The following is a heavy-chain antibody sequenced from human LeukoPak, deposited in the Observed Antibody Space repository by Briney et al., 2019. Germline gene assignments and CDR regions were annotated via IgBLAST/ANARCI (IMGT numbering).Heavy chain of an antibody. J-gene: IGHJ3*02. CDR1: GFTLRSNY. CDR3: ASQVVVAATVAFDI. D-gene: IGHD2-15*01. Sequence: WGAPRLSCAAPGFTLRSNYMSWVRQAPGEGVGGVSVIYSGGSTYYADSVKGRFTISRDNSKNTLYLQMNSLRAEDTAVYYCASQVVVAATVAFDIWGQGTMVTVSS. CDR2: IYSGGST. V-gene: IGHV3-53*01.